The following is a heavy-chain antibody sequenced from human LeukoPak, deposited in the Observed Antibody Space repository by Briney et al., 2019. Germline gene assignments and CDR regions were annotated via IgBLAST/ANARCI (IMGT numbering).Heavy chain of an antibody. D-gene: IGHD1-26*01. J-gene: IGHJ4*02. V-gene: IGHV4-59*01. CDR1: GGSISSYY. Sequence: SETLSLTCTVSGGSISSYYWSWIRQPPGKGLEWIGYIYYSGSTNYNPSLKSRVTISVDTSKNQFSLKLSSVTAADTAVYYCAREPVGRERTFDYWGQGTLVTVSS. CDR2: IYYSGST. CDR3: AREPVGRERTFDY.